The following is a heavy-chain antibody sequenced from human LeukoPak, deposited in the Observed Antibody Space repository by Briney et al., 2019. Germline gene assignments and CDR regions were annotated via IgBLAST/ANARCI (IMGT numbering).Heavy chain of an antibody. CDR1: GGSISSHY. V-gene: IGHV4-59*11. CDR2: IYYSGNT. J-gene: IGHJ5*02. CDR3: AREGSVITIFGVVNWFDP. D-gene: IGHD3-3*01. Sequence: SETLSLTCTVSGGSISSHYWSWIRQPPGKGLEWIGYIYYSGNTNYNPSLKSRVTISVDTSKNQFSLKLNSVTAADTAVYYCAREGSVITIFGVVNWFDPWGQGTLVTVSS.